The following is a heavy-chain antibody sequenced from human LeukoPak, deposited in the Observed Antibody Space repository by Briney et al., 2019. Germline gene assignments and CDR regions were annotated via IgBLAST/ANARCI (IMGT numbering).Heavy chain of an antibody. Sequence: PSETLSLTCTVSGGSISSYYWSWIRQPPGKGLEWIGYIYTSGSTNYNPSLKSRVTISVDTSKNQFSLKLSSVTAADTAVYYCAAASSLKYSGYDNGGFLGYWGQGTLVTVSS. CDR1: GGSISSYY. CDR2: IYTSGST. CDR3: AAASSLKYSGYDNGGFLGY. J-gene: IGHJ4*02. D-gene: IGHD5-12*01. V-gene: IGHV4-4*09.